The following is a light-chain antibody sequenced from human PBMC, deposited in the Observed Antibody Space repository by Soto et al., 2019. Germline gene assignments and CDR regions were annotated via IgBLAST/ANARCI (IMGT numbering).Light chain of an antibody. J-gene: IGLJ1*01. CDR1: SSDVGGYDY. V-gene: IGLV2-8*01. CDR2: EVT. Sequence: QSVLTQPPSASGSPGQSVTISCTGTSSDVGGYDYVSWYQQHPGKAPKLMIYEVTIRPSGVSDRFSGSKSGNTASLTVSGLQAEDEADYYCSSYTGRNPPSVSGTGTNVTVL. CDR3: SSYTGRNPPSV.